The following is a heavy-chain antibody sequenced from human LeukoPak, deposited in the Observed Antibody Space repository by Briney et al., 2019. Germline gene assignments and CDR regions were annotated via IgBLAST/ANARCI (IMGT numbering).Heavy chain of an antibody. CDR3: ARTLRLGTPRAFDI. V-gene: IGHV3-7*05. D-gene: IGHD1-14*01. CDR2: IHEDGSDK. J-gene: IGHJ3*02. Sequence: GGSLRLSCVVSGCTFSSYWMNWVRQAPGKGLEWVANIHEDGSDKYYVDSVKGRFTISRDNAKNSLYLQMNSLRAEDTALYYCARTLRLGTPRAFDIWGRGTMVAVSS. CDR1: GCTFSSYW.